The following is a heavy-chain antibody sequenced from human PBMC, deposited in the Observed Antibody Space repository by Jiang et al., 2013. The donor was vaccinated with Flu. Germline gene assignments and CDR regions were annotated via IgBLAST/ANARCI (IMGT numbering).Heavy chain of an antibody. D-gene: IGHD2-2*01. Sequence: YISSSSSYTNYADSVKGRFTISRDNAKNSLYLQMNSLRAEDTAVYYCARVSYIVVVPAASPHNWFDPWGQGTLVTVSS. J-gene: IGHJ5*02. CDR2: ISSSSSYT. CDR3: ARVSYIVVVPAASPHNWFDP. V-gene: IGHV3-11*05.